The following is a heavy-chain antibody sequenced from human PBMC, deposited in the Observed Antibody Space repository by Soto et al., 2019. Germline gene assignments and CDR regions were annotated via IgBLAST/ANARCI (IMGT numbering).Heavy chain of an antibody. V-gene: IGHV1-69*13. J-gene: IGHJ3*02. CDR3: ARPQAPYCGGDCYDAFDI. Sequence: SVKVSCKASGGTFSSYAISWVRQAPGQGLEWMGGIIPIFGTANYAQKFQGRVTITADESTSTAYMELSSLRSEDTAVYYCARPQAPYCGGDCYDAFDIWGQGTMVTVSS. CDR2: IIPIFGTA. D-gene: IGHD2-21*02. CDR1: GGTFSSYA.